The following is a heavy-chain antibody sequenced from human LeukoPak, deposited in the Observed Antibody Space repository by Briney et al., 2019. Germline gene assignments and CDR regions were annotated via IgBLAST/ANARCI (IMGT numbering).Heavy chain of an antibody. CDR2: IYYSRST. J-gene: IGHJ5*02. CDR1: VGSISTYY. V-gene: IGHV4-59*01. CDR3: ARDMGCSGGSFFSHWFDP. D-gene: IGHD2-15*01. Sequence: PSETLSLTCTVSVGSISTYYWSWIRQPPGKGLEWLGYIYYSRSTIYTPSLKSRVTISVDTSKNQFSLNLTSVTAADTAVYYCARDMGCSGGSFFSHWFDPWGQGTLVTVSS.